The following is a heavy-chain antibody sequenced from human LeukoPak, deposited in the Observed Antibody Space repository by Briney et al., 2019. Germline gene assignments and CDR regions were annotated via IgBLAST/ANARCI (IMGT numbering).Heavy chain of an antibody. D-gene: IGHD3-9*01. V-gene: IGHV3-30*04. Sequence: GGSLRLSCAASGFTFSSHAMHWVRQAPGKGLEWVAVISYDGSNKYYADSVKGRFTISRDNSKNTLYLQMNSLRAEDTAVYYCARDQDYDILTGYPSGWFDPWGQGTLVTVSS. CDR3: ARDQDYDILTGYPSGWFDP. J-gene: IGHJ5*02. CDR2: ISYDGSNK. CDR1: GFTFSSHA.